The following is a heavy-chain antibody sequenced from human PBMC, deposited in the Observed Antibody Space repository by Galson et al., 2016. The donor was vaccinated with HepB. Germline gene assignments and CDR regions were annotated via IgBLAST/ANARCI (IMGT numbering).Heavy chain of an antibody. CDR2: HSHSGST. CDR1: GVSISSSGNT. D-gene: IGHD3-22*01. Sequence: TLSLTCAVSGVSISSSGNTWSWIRQPPGKGLEWIGYHSHSGSTYYNPSLKTRVSISVDKSKNHLSLKVNSVTAAVTAIYYYAKFYGSGYDHLDSWGQGTLVTVSS. J-gene: IGHJ4*02. CDR3: AKFYGSGYDHLDS. V-gene: IGHV4-30-2*01.